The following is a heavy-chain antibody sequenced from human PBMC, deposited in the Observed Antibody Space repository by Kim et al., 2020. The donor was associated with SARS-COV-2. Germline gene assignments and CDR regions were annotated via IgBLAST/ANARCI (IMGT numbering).Heavy chain of an antibody. J-gene: IGHJ4*01. V-gene: IGHV4-39*01. CDR1: GGSISSTSYY. D-gene: IGHD3-10*01. CDR3: ARLPYGSGSYWSYFDY. CDR2: IYYSGST. Sequence: SETLSLTCTVSGGSISSTSYYWGWIRQPPGKGLEWIGNIYYSGSTYYNPSLKSRVTISVDTSKNQFFLKLISVTAADTAVYYCARLPYGSGSYWSYFDY.